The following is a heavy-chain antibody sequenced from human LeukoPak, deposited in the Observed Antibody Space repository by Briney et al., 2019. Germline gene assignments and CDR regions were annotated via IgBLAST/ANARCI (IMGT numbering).Heavy chain of an antibody. CDR2: ISGSGGST. CDR1: GFTFSSYA. CDR3: AKGGRVIVGPGDAFDI. D-gene: IGHD1-26*01. Sequence: GGSLRLSCAASGFTFSSYAMSWVRQAPGKGLEWVSAISGSGGSTYYADSVKGRFTISRDNSKNTLYLQMNSLRAEDTAVYYCAKGGRVIVGPGDAFDIWGQGTMVTVSS. V-gene: IGHV3-23*01. J-gene: IGHJ3*02.